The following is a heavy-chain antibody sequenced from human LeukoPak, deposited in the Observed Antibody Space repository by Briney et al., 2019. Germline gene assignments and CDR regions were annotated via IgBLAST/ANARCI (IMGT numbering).Heavy chain of an antibody. CDR2: MSYDGNNR. CDR3: AKERVRGVIFDAFDI. V-gene: IGHV3-30*18. J-gene: IGHJ3*02. Sequence: PGRSLRLSCAASGFTFSNYGMHWVRQALGKGLEWVAVMSYDGNNRYYTDSVKGRFTISRDNSKNTVYLQMNSLRAEDTAVYYCAKERVRGVIFDAFDIWGQGTMVTVSS. D-gene: IGHD3-10*01. CDR1: GFTFSNYG.